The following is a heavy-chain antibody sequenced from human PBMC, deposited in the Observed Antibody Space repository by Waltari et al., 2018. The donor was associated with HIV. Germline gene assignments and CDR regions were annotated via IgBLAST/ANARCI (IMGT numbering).Heavy chain of an antibody. V-gene: IGHV3-53*01. J-gene: IGHJ6*02. D-gene: IGHD2-21*02. Sequence: EVQLVVSGGDLTQPGGSLRLSCAASGLTVHSNYINWVRQAPGKGREWGSLIQSGVNIYYAYSVNGRFTVSRDNSKNSMYLQMNSLRGEDTAVYYCAAYCGSDCYSMLQYGVDVWGHGTTVIVSS. CDR2: IQSGVNI. CDR1: GLTVHSNY. CDR3: AAYCGSDCYSMLQYGVDV.